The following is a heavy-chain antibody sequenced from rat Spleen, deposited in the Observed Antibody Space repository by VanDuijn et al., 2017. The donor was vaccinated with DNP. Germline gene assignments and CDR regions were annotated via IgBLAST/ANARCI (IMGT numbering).Heavy chain of an antibody. D-gene: IGHD1-1*01. CDR3: ARPLYYYSGGFAY. CDR2: IIYDGGRT. Sequence: EVQLVASGGGLVQPGRSLKLSCAASGFTFSDYYMAWVRQAPTKGLEWVAYIIYDGGRTYYGDSVKGRFTISRDNAKSTLFLQMNSLRSEDMATYYCARPLYYYSGGFAYWGQGTLVTVSS. J-gene: IGHJ3*01. CDR1: GFTFSDYY. V-gene: IGHV5-22*01.